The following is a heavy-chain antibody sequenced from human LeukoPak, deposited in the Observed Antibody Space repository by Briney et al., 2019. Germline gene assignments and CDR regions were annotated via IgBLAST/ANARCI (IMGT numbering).Heavy chain of an antibody. CDR1: GFTFSSYG. Sequence: GRSLRLSCAASGFTFSSYGMPWVRQAPGKGLEWVAVISYDGSNKYYADSVKGRFTISRDNSKNTLYLQMNSLRAEDTAVYYCAKGKAPIRTAVAGTLDYWGQGTLVTVSS. CDR3: AKGKAPIRTAVAGTLDY. J-gene: IGHJ4*02. V-gene: IGHV3-30*18. CDR2: ISYDGSNK. D-gene: IGHD6-19*01.